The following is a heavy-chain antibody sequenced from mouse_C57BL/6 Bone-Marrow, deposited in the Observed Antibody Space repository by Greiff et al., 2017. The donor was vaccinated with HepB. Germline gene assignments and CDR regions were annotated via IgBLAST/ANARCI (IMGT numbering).Heavy chain of an antibody. CDR1: GYTFTEYT. CDR2: FYPGSGSI. D-gene: IGHD1-1*01. Sequence: QVQLQQSGAELVKPGASVKLSCKASGYTFTEYTIHWVKQRSGQGLEWIGWFYPGSGSIKYNEKFKDKATLTAAKSSSTVYMELSRLTSEDSAVYFCARHEARYYYGSSDVDYFDYWGQGTTVTVSS. J-gene: IGHJ2*01. CDR3: ARHEARYYYGSSDVDYFDY. V-gene: IGHV1-62-2*01.